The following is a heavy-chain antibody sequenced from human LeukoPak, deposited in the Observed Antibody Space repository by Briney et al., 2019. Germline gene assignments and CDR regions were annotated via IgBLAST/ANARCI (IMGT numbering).Heavy chain of an antibody. CDR2: INAGNGNT. CDR1: GYTFTSYA. J-gene: IGHJ3*02. V-gene: IGHV1-3*01. Sequence: ASVKVSCKASGYTFTSYAMHWVRQAPGQRLEWMGWINAGNGNTKYSQKFQGRVTITRDTSASTAYMELSSLRSEDTAVYYCARDPPWEPPAFDIWGQGTMVTVSS. CDR3: ARDPPWEPPAFDI. D-gene: IGHD1-26*01.